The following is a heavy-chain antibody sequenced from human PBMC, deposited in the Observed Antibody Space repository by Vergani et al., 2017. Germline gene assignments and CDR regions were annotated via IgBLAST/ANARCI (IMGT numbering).Heavy chain of an antibody. CDR1: GGTFSSYA. D-gene: IGHD6-13*01. CDR3: ARVIRSGGWQQHHFQH. V-gene: IGHV1-69*01. J-gene: IGHJ1*01. Sequence: QVQLVQSGAEVKKPGSSVKVSCKASGGTFSSYAISWVRQAPGQGLGWMGGIIPIFGTANYAQKFQGRVTLTADESTSTAYMELSSLRSEDTAVYYCARVIRSGGWQQHHFQHWGQGTLVTVSS. CDR2: IIPIFGTA.